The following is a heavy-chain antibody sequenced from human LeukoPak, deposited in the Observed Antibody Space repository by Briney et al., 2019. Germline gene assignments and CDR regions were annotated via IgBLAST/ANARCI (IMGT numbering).Heavy chain of an antibody. V-gene: IGHV4-39*07. J-gene: IGHJ5*02. Sequence: PSGTLSLTRTVSGGSFSGSSYYWGWLRQPPGRGLEWIGSIYDSGSPYYNPSQKRRTTISVDTSKKQFSLKLSSVTAADTAVYYCARVWAVRGRAQNWFDPWGQGTLVTVSS. D-gene: IGHD3-10*01. CDR2: IYDSGSP. CDR3: ARVWAVRGRAQNWFDP. CDR1: GGSFSGSSYY.